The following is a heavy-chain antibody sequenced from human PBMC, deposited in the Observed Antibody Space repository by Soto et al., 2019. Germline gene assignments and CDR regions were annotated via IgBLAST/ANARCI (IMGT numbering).Heavy chain of an antibody. CDR1: GGSISSYY. Sequence: SETLSLTCTVSGGSISSYYWSWIRQPPGKGLEWIGYIYYSGSTNYNPSLKSRVTISVDTSKNQFSLKLSSVTAADTAVYYCARHSESGWHDFDYWGQRTPVTVSS. J-gene: IGHJ4*02. V-gene: IGHV4-59*08. CDR3: ARHSESGWHDFDY. CDR2: IYYSGST. D-gene: IGHD6-19*01.